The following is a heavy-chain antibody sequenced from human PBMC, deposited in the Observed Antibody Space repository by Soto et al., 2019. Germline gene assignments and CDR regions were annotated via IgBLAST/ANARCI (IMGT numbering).Heavy chain of an antibody. CDR3: ALARSGNYTRPDH. Sequence: QVQLVQSGAEVKKPGASVKVSCKASGYTLTTYGISWVRQAPGQGLEWMGWISAYNGNTHYTENLQGRVTMTTDTSTSKAYRELRSLRSDDTAVYYCALARSGNYTRPDHWGQGTLVTVSS. V-gene: IGHV1-18*01. CDR2: ISAYNGNT. D-gene: IGHD1-26*01. CDR1: GYTLTTYG. J-gene: IGHJ4*02.